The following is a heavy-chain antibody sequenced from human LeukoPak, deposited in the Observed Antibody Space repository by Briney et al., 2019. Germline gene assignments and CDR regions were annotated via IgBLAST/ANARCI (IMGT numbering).Heavy chain of an antibody. CDR2: IIPIFGMA. J-gene: IGHJ4*02. CDR3: ARHDYGDYFGY. V-gene: IGHV1-69*04. CDR1: GGTFSSYA. Sequence: GASVKVSCKASGGTFSSYAISWVRQAPGQGLEWMGRIIPIFGMANYAQKFQGRVTITADKSTSTAYMELSSLRSEDTAVYYCARHDYGDYFGYWGQGTLVTVSS. D-gene: IGHD4-17*01.